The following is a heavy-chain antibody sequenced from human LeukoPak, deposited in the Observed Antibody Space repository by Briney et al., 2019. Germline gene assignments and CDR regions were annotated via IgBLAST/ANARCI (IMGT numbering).Heavy chain of an antibody. D-gene: IGHD6-6*01. Sequence: GGSLRLSCAASGFTFDDYAMHWVRQAPGKGLEWVSGISWNSGSIGYADSVKGRFTTSRDNAKNSLYLQMNSLRAEDTALYYCAKGIVARSFDPPVDAFDIWGQGTMVTVSS. CDR2: ISWNSGSI. CDR1: GFTFDDYA. J-gene: IGHJ3*02. V-gene: IGHV3-9*01. CDR3: AKGIVARSFDPPVDAFDI.